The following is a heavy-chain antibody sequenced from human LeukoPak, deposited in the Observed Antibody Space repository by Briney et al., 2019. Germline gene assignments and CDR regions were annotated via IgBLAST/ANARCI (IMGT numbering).Heavy chain of an antibody. CDR2: IYPGDSDT. CDR1: GYNFSNYR. Sequence: PGESLKISCEASGYNFSNYRINWVRQKPGKGLEWMGIIYPGDSDTRYGPSFQGHVTISADRSANTAYLQWSRLEASDTAKYFCARKANGMAAPFDSWAQGTLVTVSS. V-gene: IGHV5-51*01. CDR3: ARKANGMAAPFDS. J-gene: IGHJ4*02. D-gene: IGHD6-13*01.